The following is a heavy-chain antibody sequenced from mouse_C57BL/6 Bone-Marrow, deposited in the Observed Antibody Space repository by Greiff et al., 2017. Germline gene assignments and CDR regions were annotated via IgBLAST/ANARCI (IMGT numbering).Heavy chain of an antibody. D-gene: IGHD1-1*02. CDR3: ASGPYGSYGFDG. V-gene: IGHV1-63*01. Sequence: QVQLKESGAELVRPGTSVKMSCKASGYTFTNYWIGWAKQRPGHGLEWIGDIYPGGGYTNYTEKFKGQATMTADKSSSTAYMQFSRLTSEDSAIYYCASGPYGSYGFDGWGQGTTLTVSS. CDR2: IYPGGGYT. J-gene: IGHJ2*01. CDR1: GYTFTNYW.